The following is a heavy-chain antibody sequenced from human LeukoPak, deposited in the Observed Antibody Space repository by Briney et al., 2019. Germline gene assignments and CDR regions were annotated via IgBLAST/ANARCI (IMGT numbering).Heavy chain of an antibody. CDR1: GFTFSDYY. D-gene: IGHD6-13*01. Sequence: GGSLRLSCAAPGFTFSDYYMSWIRQAPGRGLEWVSYISSSGSTIYYADSVEGRFTISRDNAKNSLYLQMNSLRAEDTAVYYCARDAVGIYRIIDYWGQGTLVTVSS. CDR3: ARDAVGIYRIIDY. CDR2: ISSSGSTI. J-gene: IGHJ4*02. V-gene: IGHV3-11*04.